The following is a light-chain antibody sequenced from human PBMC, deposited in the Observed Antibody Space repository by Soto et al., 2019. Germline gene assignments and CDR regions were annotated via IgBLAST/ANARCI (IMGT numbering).Light chain of an antibody. CDR1: QSVRISY. V-gene: IGKV3-20*01. CDR2: GAS. J-gene: IGKJ2*01. CDR3: QQYGSSPRMYT. Sequence: EIVLTQSPGTLSLSPGERATLSCMASQSVRISYLAWNQQKPGQAPRLLIYGASSRATGIPDRFSGSGSGTDLNLTIRRLEHEDFAVYYCQQYGSSPRMYTFGHGTQLESK.